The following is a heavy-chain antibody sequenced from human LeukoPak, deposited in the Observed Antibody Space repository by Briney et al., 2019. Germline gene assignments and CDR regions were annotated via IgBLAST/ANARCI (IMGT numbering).Heavy chain of an antibody. V-gene: IGHV3-21*01. CDR2: ISSSSSYI. D-gene: IGHD3-9*01. CDR3: ATSSDYDILTGYLIGYYYMDV. Sequence: GGSLRLSCAASGFTFSSYSMNWVRQAPGKGLEWVSSISSSSSYIYYAVSAKGRFTISRDNAKNSLYLQMTSLRAEDTAVYYCATSSDYDILTGYLIGYYYMDVWGKGTTVTVSS. CDR1: GFTFSSYS. J-gene: IGHJ6*03.